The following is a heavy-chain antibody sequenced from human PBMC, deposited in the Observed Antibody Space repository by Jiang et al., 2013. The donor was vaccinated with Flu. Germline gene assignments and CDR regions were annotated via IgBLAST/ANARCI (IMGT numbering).Heavy chain of an antibody. CDR2: IYPGDSDT. CDR3: ATGGPDVPYDY. V-gene: IGHV5-51*01. D-gene: IGHD1-1*01. J-gene: IGHJ4*02. Sequence: RQMPGKGLEWMGIIYPGDSDTRYSPSFQGQVTISADKSISTAHLQWSSLKASDTAMYYCATGGPDVPYDYWGQGTLVTVSS.